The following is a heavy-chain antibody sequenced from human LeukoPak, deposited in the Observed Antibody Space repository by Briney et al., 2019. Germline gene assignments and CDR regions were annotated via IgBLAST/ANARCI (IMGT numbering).Heavy chain of an antibody. CDR3: TRMTTGHDY. CDR1: GASFDDYY. CDR2: INHSGYT. J-gene: IGHJ4*02. V-gene: IGHV4-34*01. D-gene: IGHD4-17*01. Sequence: SETLSLTCAVSGASFDDYYWAWVRQTPGKGLEWIGEINHSGYTNDSPSLKSRVTLSIDTSRKQISLNLRSVTVADAGIYYCTRMTTGHDYWGQGTLVTVSS.